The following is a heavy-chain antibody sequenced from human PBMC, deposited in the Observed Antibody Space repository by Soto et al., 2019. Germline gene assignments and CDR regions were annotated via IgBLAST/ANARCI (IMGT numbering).Heavy chain of an antibody. V-gene: IGHV4-4*07. D-gene: IGHD1-1*01. Sequence: SETLSLTCTVSGASISGFYWSWIRKSAGKGLEWIGRIYATGTTDYNPSLKSRVMMSVDTSKKQFSLKLRSATAADTAVYYCVRDGTKTLRDWFDPWGQGITVTVSS. CDR1: GASISGFY. J-gene: IGHJ5*02. CDR2: IYATGTT. CDR3: VRDGTKTLRDWFDP.